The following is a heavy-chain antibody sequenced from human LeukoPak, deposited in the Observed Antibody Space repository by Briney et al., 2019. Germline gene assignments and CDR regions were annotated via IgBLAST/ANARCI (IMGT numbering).Heavy chain of an antibody. V-gene: IGHV3-21*01. CDR2: ISSSSSYI. Sequence: GGSLRLSCAASGFTFSSYSMNWVRQAPGKGLEWVSTISSSSSYIYYADSVKGRFTISRDNAKNSLYLQMNSLRAEDTAVYYCARATSGGISFDYWGQGTLVTVSS. D-gene: IGHD1-26*01. J-gene: IGHJ4*02. CDR3: ARATSGGISFDY. CDR1: GFTFSSYS.